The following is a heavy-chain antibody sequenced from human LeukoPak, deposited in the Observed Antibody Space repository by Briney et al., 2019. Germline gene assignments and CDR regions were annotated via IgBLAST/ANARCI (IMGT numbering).Heavy chain of an antibody. CDR3: ARGYEHYGSGSYPFDY. CDR1: GGSFSGYY. CDR2: INHSGST. Sequence: PSETLSLTCAVYGGSFSGYYWSWIRQPPGKGLEWIGEINHSGSTNYNPSLKSRVTISVDTSKNQFSLKLSSVTAADTAVYYCARGYEHYGSGSYPFDYWGQGTLVTVSS. V-gene: IGHV4-34*01. D-gene: IGHD3-10*01. J-gene: IGHJ4*02.